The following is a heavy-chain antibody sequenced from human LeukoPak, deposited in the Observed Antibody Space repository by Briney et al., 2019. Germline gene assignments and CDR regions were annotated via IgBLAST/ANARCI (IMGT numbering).Heavy chain of an antibody. Sequence: PGGSLRLSCAASAFTFSSYSMNWVRQAQGKGLEWISSISSTLSYIYYADSLKGRFTISRDNAKNSLYLQMNSLRAEDTAVYYCARVSDTSGYSYGSIDYWGQGTLVTVSS. D-gene: IGHD5-18*01. CDR3: ARVSDTSGYSYGSIDY. V-gene: IGHV3-21*01. J-gene: IGHJ4*02. CDR1: AFTFSSYS. CDR2: ISSTLSYI.